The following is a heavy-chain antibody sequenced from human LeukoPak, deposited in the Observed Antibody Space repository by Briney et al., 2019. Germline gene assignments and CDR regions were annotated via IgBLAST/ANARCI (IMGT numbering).Heavy chain of an antibody. D-gene: IGHD2/OR15-2a*01. CDR3: AKQEYYGPDY. Sequence: PGGSLTLSYAASGFTFSSYGMHWVRQAQGKGLEWVAFIRYDGSNKFHADSVKGRFTISRDASKSTLYLQMSSLRTENTAVYYCAKQEYYGPDYWGQGTLVTVSS. V-gene: IGHV3-30*02. CDR1: GFTFSSYG. J-gene: IGHJ4*02. CDR2: IRYDGSNK.